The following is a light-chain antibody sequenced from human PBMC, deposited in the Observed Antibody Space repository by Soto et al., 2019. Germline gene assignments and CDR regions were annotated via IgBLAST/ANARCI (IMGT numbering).Light chain of an antibody. CDR2: DAS. Sequence: DIKMTQSPSTLSGSVGDRLTITCRASQSISSWVAWYQQKPGKPPKLLIYDASSLESGVPSRFSGSGSGTDFSLTITSLQPDDSATYYCQQYHSYYPWTFGQGTKV. J-gene: IGKJ1*01. CDR3: QQYHSYYPWT. CDR1: QSISSW. V-gene: IGKV1-5*01.